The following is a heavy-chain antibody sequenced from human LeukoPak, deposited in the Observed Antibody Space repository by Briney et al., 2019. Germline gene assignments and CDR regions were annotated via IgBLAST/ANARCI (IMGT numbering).Heavy chain of an antibody. D-gene: IGHD3-22*01. CDR2: IIPIFGTA. CDR1: GGTFSSYA. Sequence: ASVKVSCKASGGTFSSYAISWVRQAPGQGLEWMGGIIPIFGTANYAQKFQGRVTITADESTSTAYTELSSLRSEDTAVYYCALNYDSSGYYSDYWGQGTLVTVSS. V-gene: IGHV1-69*13. J-gene: IGHJ4*02. CDR3: ALNYDSSGYYSDY.